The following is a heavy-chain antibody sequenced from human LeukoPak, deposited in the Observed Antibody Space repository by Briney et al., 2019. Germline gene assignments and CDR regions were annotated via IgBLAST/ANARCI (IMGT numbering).Heavy chain of an antibody. CDR1: GFTFSSYS. Sequence: GGSLRLSCAASGFTFSSYSMNWVRQAPGKGLEWVSYISSSSSTIYYADSVKGRFTISRDNAKNSLYLQMNSLRAEDTAVYYCASADYFDYWGQGTLVTVSS. J-gene: IGHJ4*02. CDR2: ISSSSSTI. V-gene: IGHV3-48*01. CDR3: ASADYFDY.